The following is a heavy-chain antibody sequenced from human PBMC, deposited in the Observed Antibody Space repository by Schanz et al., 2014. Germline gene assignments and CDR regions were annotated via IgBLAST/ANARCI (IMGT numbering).Heavy chain of an antibody. CDR2: INSDGSST. CDR1: GFPFRSYW. D-gene: IGHD1-26*01. V-gene: IGHV3-74*01. Sequence: EVKLVESGGGFVQPGGSLRLSCAVSGFPFRSYWMHWVRQAPGKGLVWVSRINSDGSSTNYADSVKGRFTSSRDNAKNTLYLQMNSLRAEDTAVYYCARVASRVGATRGDFDYWGQGTLVTVSS. CDR3: ARVASRVGATRGDFDY. J-gene: IGHJ4*02.